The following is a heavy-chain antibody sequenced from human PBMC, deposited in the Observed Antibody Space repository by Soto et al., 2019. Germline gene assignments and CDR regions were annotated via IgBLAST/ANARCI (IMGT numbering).Heavy chain of an antibody. CDR3: ARGFDGDSGVAFDI. J-gene: IGHJ3*02. D-gene: IGHD4-17*01. V-gene: IGHV1-18*01. Sequence: QVQLVQSGVEVKKPGTSVKVSCRASGYTFTDYNITWVRQAPGQGLEWMGWISAYNGDTNYAQQFQRRVTVTTDTSTTTAYMELRSLRSDDTAVYYCARGFDGDSGVAFDIWGQGTMVTVSS. CDR1: GYTFTDYN. CDR2: ISAYNGDT.